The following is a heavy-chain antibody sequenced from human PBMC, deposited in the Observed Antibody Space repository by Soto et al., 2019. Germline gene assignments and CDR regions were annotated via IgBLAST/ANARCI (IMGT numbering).Heavy chain of an antibody. V-gene: IGHV2-5*02. CDR1: GFSLTTTGLG. D-gene: IGHD1-26*01. J-gene: IGHJ5*02. Sequence: QITLKESGPTLVKRTQPLTLTCTFSGFSLTTTGLGVAWIRQPPGKALEWLALIYWDDNDRYSASLRSRLTITKDTSKNQVVLTLTDVDPADTATYYRAQSRSISPSWFHPWGQGTRVTVSS. CDR3: AQSRSISPSWFHP. CDR2: IYWDDND.